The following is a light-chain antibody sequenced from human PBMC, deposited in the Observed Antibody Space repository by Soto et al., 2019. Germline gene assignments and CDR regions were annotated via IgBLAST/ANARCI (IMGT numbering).Light chain of an antibody. V-gene: IGKV3-11*01. Sequence: EIVLTQSPATLSLSPGERATLSCRASQSVSSYLAWYQQKPGQAPRLLIYDASNRATGIPARFSGSGSGTVFHHGISNQLREDCGVYYCQQRRIFGQGTRLEIK. J-gene: IGKJ5*01. CDR3: QQRRI. CDR1: QSVSSY. CDR2: DAS.